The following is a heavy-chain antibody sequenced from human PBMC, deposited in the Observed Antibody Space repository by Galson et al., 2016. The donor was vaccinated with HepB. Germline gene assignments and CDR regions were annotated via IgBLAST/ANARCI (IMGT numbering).Heavy chain of an antibody. J-gene: IGHJ4*02. CDR2: VTPGGNT. V-gene: IGHV3-23*01. CDR1: GFTFSTYA. Sequence: SLRLSCAASGFTFSTYAMNWVRQAPGKGLEWVSGVTPGGNTYYADSVKGRFTISRDNSENTLFLQMNSLSAEDTATYYCARDGGETSSSGRLTYYFDYWGQGTLVTVSS. CDR3: ARDGGETSSSGRLTYYFDY. D-gene: IGHD6-6*01.